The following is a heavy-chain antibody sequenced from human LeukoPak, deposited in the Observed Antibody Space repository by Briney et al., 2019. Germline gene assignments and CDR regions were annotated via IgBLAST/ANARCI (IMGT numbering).Heavy chain of an antibody. Sequence: GASVKVSCKVSGYTLTELSMHWVRQAPGKGLEWMGGFDPEDGETIYAQKFQGRVTMTEDTSTDTAYMELSSLRSEDTAVYYCATAPGSTMVRGVPPGYNWFDPWGQGTLVTVSS. CDR1: GYTLTELS. CDR2: FDPEDGET. J-gene: IGHJ5*02. V-gene: IGHV1-24*01. D-gene: IGHD3-10*01. CDR3: ATAPGSTMVRGVPPGYNWFDP.